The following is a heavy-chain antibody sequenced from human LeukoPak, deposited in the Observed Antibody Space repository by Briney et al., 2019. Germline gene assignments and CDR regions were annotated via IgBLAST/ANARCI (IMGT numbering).Heavy chain of an antibody. CDR2: IRGDGATK. D-gene: IGHD1-26*01. J-gene: IGHJ4*02. V-gene: IGHV3-23*01. CDR1: GFTFSTYA. CDR3: ARGWELSFDY. Sequence: PGGSLRLSCAASGFTFSTYAMTWVRQVPGKGLEWVSAIRGDGATKFYADSVKGRFTISRDNSKNTLYLQMNSLRAEDTAVYYCARGWELSFDYWGQGTLVTVSS.